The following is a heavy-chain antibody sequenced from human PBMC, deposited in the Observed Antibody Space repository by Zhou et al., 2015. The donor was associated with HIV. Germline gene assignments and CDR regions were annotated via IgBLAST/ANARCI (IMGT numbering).Heavy chain of an antibody. D-gene: IGHD3-10*01. J-gene: IGHJ6*02. CDR2: IIPMFGTA. CDR3: ARVNMVRGVTTYYYYGMDV. Sequence: QVQLVQSGAEVKKPGSSVKVSCKASGGTFTTYGISWVRQAPGQGLEWMGGIIPMFGTADYAQKFQGRVTITADRSTSTVYLEVRSLKSEDTAMYYCARVNMVRGVTTYYYYGMDVWGQGTTVTVSS. CDR1: GGTFTTYG. V-gene: IGHV1-69*06.